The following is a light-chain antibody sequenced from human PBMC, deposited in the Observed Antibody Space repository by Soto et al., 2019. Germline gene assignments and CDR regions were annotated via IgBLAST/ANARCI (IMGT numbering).Light chain of an antibody. V-gene: IGKV1-39*01. CDR3: QQTLGKPIVT. CDR1: ESIRIH. CDR2: AAS. J-gene: IGKJ5*01. Sequence: DIQMTQSPSSLSASIGDRVSIMCRSSESIRIHLNWYQQKPGKAPRLLIYAASRLQSGVPSRFSGTGSGTDFTLTISSPQPEDFAIYYCQQTLGKPIVTFGQGTRLEIK.